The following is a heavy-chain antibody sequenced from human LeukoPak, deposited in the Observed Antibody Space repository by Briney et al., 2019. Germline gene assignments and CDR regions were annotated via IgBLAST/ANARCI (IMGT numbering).Heavy chain of an antibody. Sequence: SVKVSCKASGGTFSSYAISWVRQAPGQGLEWMGRIISILGIANYAQKFQGRVTITADKSTSTAYMELSSLRSEDTAVYYCARVVRNGGPYYFDYWGQGTLVTVSS. V-gene: IGHV1-69*04. D-gene: IGHD1-1*01. CDR1: GGTFSSYA. CDR3: ARVVRNGGPYYFDY. CDR2: IISILGIA. J-gene: IGHJ4*02.